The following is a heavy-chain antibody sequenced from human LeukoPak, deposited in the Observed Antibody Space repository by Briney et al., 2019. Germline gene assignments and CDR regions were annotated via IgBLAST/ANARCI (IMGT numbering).Heavy chain of an antibody. V-gene: IGHV4-34*01. CDR2: IDEKRRT. J-gene: IGHJ6*03. Sequence: SETLSLTCAVYGSFSDHSWSWVRQPPGKGLEWIGEIDEKRRTSYSPSLTSRVTMSVDTSKNQFSLKLSSVTAADTAVYFCARHGGPYTCYPYYYPYMDVWGKGTSVTGSS. CDR3: ARHGGPYTCYPYYYPYMDV. D-gene: IGHD2-15*01. CDR1: GSFSDHS.